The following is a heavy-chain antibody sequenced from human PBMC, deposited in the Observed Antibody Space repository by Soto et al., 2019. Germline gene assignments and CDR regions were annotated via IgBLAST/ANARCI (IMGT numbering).Heavy chain of an antibody. D-gene: IGHD6-19*01. CDR2: IYHSGST. J-gene: IGHJ6*02. V-gene: IGHV4-4*02. CDR3: PRGGIAVGNGMDV. Sequence: PSETLSLTCAVSGGSISSSNWWSWVRQPPWKGLEWIGEIYHSGSTNYNPSLESRVTISVDKSKNQFSLKLSSVTAADTAIYYCPRGGIAVGNGMDVWGQGTTVTISS. CDR1: GGSISSSNW.